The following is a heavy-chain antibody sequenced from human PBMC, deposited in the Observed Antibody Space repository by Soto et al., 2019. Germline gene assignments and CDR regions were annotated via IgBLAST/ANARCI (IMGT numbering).Heavy chain of an antibody. CDR3: ARHRQYYDTSGYQQRYFDY. Sequence: SETLSLTCSVSGGSISSSPYYWGWIRQPPGKGLEWLGTIYYSGSTSYNPSLKSRVIISVDTSNNQLFLKLRSVTAADTAVYYCARHRQYYDTSGYQQRYFDYWGQGTQVTVS. CDR1: GGSISSSPYY. D-gene: IGHD3-22*01. V-gene: IGHV4-39*01. J-gene: IGHJ4*02. CDR2: IYYSGST.